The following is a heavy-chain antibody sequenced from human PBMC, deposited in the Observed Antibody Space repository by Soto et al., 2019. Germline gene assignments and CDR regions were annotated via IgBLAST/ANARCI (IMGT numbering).Heavy chain of an antibody. D-gene: IGHD2-2*01. J-gene: IGHJ3*01. CDR1: GFTFDDHG. CDR2: ITWNGATT. CDR3: ARDGGVVGAVDAFDV. Sequence: EVQLVESGGGVVRPGGSLRLSCAASGFTFDDHGMTWVRQAPGKGLEWVSGITWNGATTGYADSVKGRFTISRDNAKNSLYLQMNSLRVEDTALYYCARDGGVVGAVDAFDVWGQGTMVTVSS. V-gene: IGHV3-20*04.